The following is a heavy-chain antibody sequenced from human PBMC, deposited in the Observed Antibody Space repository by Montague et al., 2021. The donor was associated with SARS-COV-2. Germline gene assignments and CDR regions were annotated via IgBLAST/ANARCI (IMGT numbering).Heavy chain of an antibody. CDR3: ARRLGGSGWLDY. D-gene: IGHD6-25*01. CDR1: GGSISSGSYY. CDR2: IHSSGST. V-gene: IGHV4-39*01. J-gene: IGHJ4*02. Sequence: SETLSLTCTVAGGSISSGSYYWGWIRQPPGQGREGKGNIHSSGSTYYKSRVTISVDTTKNQFSLKVTSVTAADTAVYYCARRLGGSGWLDYWGQGTLVTVSS.